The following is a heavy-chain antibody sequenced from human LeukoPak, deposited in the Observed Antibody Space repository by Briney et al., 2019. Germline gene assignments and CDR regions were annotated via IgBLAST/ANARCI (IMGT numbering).Heavy chain of an antibody. CDR2: HSDGDGST. CDR1: GXTFSSYV. D-gene: IGHD2-8*02. CDR3: AKGCTGRPGGVGD. V-gene: IGHV3-23*01. J-gene: IGHJ4*02. Sequence: GGSLRLSWAAPGXTFSSYVMTWVRQTPGKGLEWVSSHSDGDGSTYHAVCVKGRFTISRDNSKNPLNLQMSSLRADDTAVYYGAKGCTGRPGGVGDWGQGTLVTVSS.